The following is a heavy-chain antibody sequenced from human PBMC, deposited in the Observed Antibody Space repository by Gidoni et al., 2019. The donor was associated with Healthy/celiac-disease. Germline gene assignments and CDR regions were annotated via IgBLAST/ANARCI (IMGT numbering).Heavy chain of an antibody. J-gene: IGHJ4*02. CDR3: ARDRAFMVRRGGFDY. CDR2: INHSGST. CDR1: GGSFSGYY. V-gene: IGHV4-34*01. Sequence: QVQLQQWGAGRLKPSETLSLTCAVYGGSFSGYYWGWIRQPPGKGLEWIGEINHSGSTNYNPSLKSRVTISVDTSKNQFSLKLSSVTAADTAVYYCARDRAFMVRRGGFDYWGQGTLVTVSS. D-gene: IGHD3-10*01.